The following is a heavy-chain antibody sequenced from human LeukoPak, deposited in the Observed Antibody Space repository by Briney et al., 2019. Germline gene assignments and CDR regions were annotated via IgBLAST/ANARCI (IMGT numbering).Heavy chain of an antibody. CDR2: ICTSGST. Sequence: PSETLSLTCTVSGGSISSYYWSWIRQPAGKGLEWIGRICTSGSTNYNPSLKSRVTMSVDTSKNQFSLKLSSVTAADTAVYYCAAMRMQSYYYYYYMDVWGKGTTVTISS. CDR1: GGSISSYY. D-gene: IGHD2-2*01. V-gene: IGHV4-4*07. CDR3: AAMRMQSYYYYYYMDV. J-gene: IGHJ6*03.